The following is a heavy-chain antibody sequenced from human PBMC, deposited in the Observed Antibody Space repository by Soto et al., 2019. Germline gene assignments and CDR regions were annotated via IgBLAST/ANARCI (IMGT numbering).Heavy chain of an antibody. Sequence: SETLSLTCAVYGGSFSGYYWSWIRQPPGKGLEWIGEINHSGSTNYNPSLKSRVTISVDTSKNQFSLKLSSVTAADTAVYYCARGGYGSGSYFDYWGQGTLVTVSS. CDR3: ARGGYGSGSYFDY. V-gene: IGHV4-34*01. D-gene: IGHD3-10*01. CDR2: INHSGST. J-gene: IGHJ4*02. CDR1: GGSFSGYY.